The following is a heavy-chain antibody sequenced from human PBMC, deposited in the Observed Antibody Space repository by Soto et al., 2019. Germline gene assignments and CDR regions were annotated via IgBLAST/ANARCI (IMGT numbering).Heavy chain of an antibody. Sequence: GGSLRLSCAASGFTFSSYSMNWVRQAPGKGLEWVSYISSSSSTIYHADSVKGRFTISRDNAKNSLYLQMNSLRAEDTAVYYCARGNYYGSGSYYVGGMDVWGQGTTVTVSS. CDR1: GFTFSSYS. J-gene: IGHJ6*02. CDR3: ARGNYYGSGSYYVGGMDV. D-gene: IGHD3-10*01. V-gene: IGHV3-48*01. CDR2: ISSSSSTI.